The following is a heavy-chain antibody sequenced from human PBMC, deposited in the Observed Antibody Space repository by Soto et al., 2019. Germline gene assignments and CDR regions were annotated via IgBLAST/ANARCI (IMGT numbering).Heavy chain of an antibody. Sequence: QAQLVQSGGEVKKTGASVRVSCETSGYPFTSYFITWVRQAPGQGLEWMGWSSAYNGNPNYAQMFQGRVTMTTDTSTSTGYMELRSLRSDDTAVYYCARQNYYSGMDVWGQGTTVTVSS. CDR2: SSAYNGNP. V-gene: IGHV1-18*01. CDR3: ARQNYYSGMDV. CDR1: GYPFTSYF. J-gene: IGHJ6*02.